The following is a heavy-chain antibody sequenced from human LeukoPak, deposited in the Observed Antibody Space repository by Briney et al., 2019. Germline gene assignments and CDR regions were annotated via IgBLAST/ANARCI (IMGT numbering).Heavy chain of an antibody. J-gene: IGHJ4*02. V-gene: IGHV4-4*07. D-gene: IGHD3-10*01. CDR2: IYTSGST. CDR3: ARGLPYGSEYFDY. Sequence: SETLSLTCTVSGGSISSYSSNWIQQPAGKGLEWIGRIYTSGSTNYNPSLKSRVTMSIDTSKNQFSLRLSSVTAADTAVYYCARGLPYGSEYFDYWGQGTLVTVSS. CDR1: GGSISSYS.